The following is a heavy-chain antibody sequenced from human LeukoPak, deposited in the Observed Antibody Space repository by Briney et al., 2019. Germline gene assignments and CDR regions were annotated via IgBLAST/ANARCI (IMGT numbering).Heavy chain of an antibody. CDR1: GFTVISNY. D-gene: IGHD1-14*01. CDR2: IYSGGST. J-gene: IGHJ4*02. V-gene: IGHV3-53*01. Sequence: PGGSLRLSCAASGFTVISNYMSWVRQAPGKGLEWVSLIYSGGSTYYADSVRGRFTISRDNSKNTLCLQMNSLRAEDTAVYYCARVFVGENFDYWGRGTLVTVSS. CDR3: ARVFVGENFDY.